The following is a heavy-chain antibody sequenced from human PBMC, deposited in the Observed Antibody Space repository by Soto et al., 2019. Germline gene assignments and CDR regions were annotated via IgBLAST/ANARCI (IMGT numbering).Heavy chain of an antibody. Sequence: SQTLSLTCAISGDSVSTNSATWDWARQSPSRGLEWLGRTYYRSKWYNDYAVSVKGRITINPDTSNNQLSLQLNSVTPDDTAVYYCARLIGNSWLDSWGQGTLVTV. CDR2: TYYRSKWYN. CDR1: GDSVSTNSAT. D-gene: IGHD2-8*01. J-gene: IGHJ5*01. CDR3: ARLIGNSWLDS. V-gene: IGHV6-1*01.